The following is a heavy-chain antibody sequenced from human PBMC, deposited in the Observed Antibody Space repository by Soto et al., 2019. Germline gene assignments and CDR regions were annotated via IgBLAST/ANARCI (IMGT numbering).Heavy chain of an antibody. V-gene: IGHV4-4*02. CDR3: ERLIAALNY. D-gene: IGHD6-6*01. CDR1: GGSISSSNW. J-gene: IGHJ4*02. CDR2: IYHSGST. Sequence: SETLSLTCAVSGGSISSSNWWSWVRQPPGKGLEWIGEIYHSGSTNYNPSLKSRVTISVDKSKNQFSLKLSYVTAAETAVYYCERLIAALNYCGQVYLVTVSA.